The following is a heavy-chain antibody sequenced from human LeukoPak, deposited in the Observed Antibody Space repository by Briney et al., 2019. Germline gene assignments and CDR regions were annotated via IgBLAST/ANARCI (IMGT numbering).Heavy chain of an antibody. CDR2: TYYSGST. Sequence: PSETLSLTCTVSGGSISSYYWSWIRQPPGKGLEWIGYTYYSGSTNYNPSLKSRVTISVDTSKNQFSLELSSVTAADTAVYYCARAFYGSYYSGPLYYYYYMDVWGKGTTVTISS. CDR1: GGSISSYY. J-gene: IGHJ6*03. V-gene: IGHV4-59*01. CDR3: ARAFYGSYYSGPLYYYYYMDV. D-gene: IGHD1-26*01.